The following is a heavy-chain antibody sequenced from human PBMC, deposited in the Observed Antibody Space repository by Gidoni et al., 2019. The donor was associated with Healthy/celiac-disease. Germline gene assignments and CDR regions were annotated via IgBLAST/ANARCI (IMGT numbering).Heavy chain of an antibody. Sequence: EVQLVESGGGLIQPGGSLRLSCAASGFTVSSNYMSWVRQAPGKGLEWVSVIYSGGSTYYADSVKGRFTISRDNSKNTLYLQMNSLRAEDTAVYYCAKARRGITEDAFDIWGQGTMVTVSS. CDR3: AKARRGITEDAFDI. CDR2: IYSGGST. CDR1: GFTVSSNY. J-gene: IGHJ3*02. V-gene: IGHV3-53*01. D-gene: IGHD3-10*01.